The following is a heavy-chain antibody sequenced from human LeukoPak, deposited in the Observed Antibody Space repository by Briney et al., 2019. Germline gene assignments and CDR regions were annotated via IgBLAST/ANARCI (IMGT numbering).Heavy chain of an antibody. CDR2: ISYDGSNK. CDR3: AKAYYYGSGSPMQTRGYYYGMDV. CDR1: GFTFSSYG. J-gene: IGHJ6*02. V-gene: IGHV3-30*18. Sequence: GGSLRLSCAASGFTFSSYGMHWVRQAPGKGLEWVAVISYDGSNKYYADSVKGRFTISRDNSKNTLYLQMNSLRAEDTAVYYCAKAYYYGSGSPMQTRGYYYGMDVWSQGTTVTVSS. D-gene: IGHD3-10*01.